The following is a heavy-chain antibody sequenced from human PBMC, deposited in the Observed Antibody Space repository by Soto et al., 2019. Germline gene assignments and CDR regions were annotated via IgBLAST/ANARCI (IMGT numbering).Heavy chain of an antibody. CDR3: ASLAPIATADCMDV. CDR1: GYSISSGYY. CDR2: IYHSVST. Sequence: SETLSLTFAVSGYSISSGYYWGWVRPSPGKGLEWIGSIYHSVSTYYNPSLKSRVIKSVDTAKNQFSLKLSSVTAADTAVYYCASLAPIATADCMDVGGQGTTVTVSS. D-gene: IGHD6-13*01. V-gene: IGHV4-38-2*01. J-gene: IGHJ6*02.